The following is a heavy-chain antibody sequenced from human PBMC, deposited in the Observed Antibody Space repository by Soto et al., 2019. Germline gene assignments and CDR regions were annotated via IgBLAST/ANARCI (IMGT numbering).Heavy chain of an antibody. CDR3: ARYSAFDY. J-gene: IGHJ4*02. CDR1: GYTFTSYD. D-gene: IGHD6-13*01. CDR2: MNPNSGNT. Sequence: QVQLVQSGAEVKKPGASVKVSCKASGYTFTSYDINWVRQATGQGLEWMGWMNPNSGNTGYAQKCEDRVTMPKNTAKSTAYVELSSLRSEDTAVYYCARYSAFDYWGQGTLVTVSS. V-gene: IGHV1-8*01.